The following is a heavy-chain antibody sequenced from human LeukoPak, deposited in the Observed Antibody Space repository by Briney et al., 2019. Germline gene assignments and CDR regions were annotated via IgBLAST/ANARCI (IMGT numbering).Heavy chain of an antibody. V-gene: IGHV3-23*01. Sequence: SGGPLRLSCAASGFTFSSYAMGWVRQAPGKGLEWVSAIIGSGDSTYYAGSVKGRFTISRDNSKNTLYLQMNSLRTEDTAVYYCVTNYRYIACGGQGTLVTVSS. D-gene: IGHD3-16*02. CDR1: GFTFSSYA. CDR2: IIGSGDST. CDR3: VTNYRYIAC. J-gene: IGHJ4*02.